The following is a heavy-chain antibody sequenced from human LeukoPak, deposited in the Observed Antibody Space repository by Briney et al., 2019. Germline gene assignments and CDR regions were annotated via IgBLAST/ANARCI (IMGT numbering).Heavy chain of an antibody. V-gene: IGHV3-23*01. CDR2: IYENGGTT. CDR3: AREGSSGYYPY. D-gene: IGHD3-22*01. CDR1: GFTFRSHA. Sequence: GGSLRLSCVGSGFTFRSHAMSWARQAPEKGLEFVSGIYENGGTTYYADSVKGRFTISRDNSKNTLYLQMNSLRAEDTAVYYCAREGSSGYYPYWGQGILVTVSS. J-gene: IGHJ4*02.